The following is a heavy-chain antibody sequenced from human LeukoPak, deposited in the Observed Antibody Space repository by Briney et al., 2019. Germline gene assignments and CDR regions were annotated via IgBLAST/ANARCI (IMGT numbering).Heavy chain of an antibody. V-gene: IGHV3-30*01. Sequence: PGGSLRLSCAVSGFTFSRYAMHWVRQAPGKGVEWVAVIPYDGSNKYYADSVNGRFTISRDNSKNTLYLQMNSVRAEDTAVYYCARDHREIGLYYYMEVWGTGTTVTVSS. CDR2: IPYDGSNK. D-gene: IGHD3-16*02. CDR3: ARDHREIGLYYYMEV. J-gene: IGHJ6*03. CDR1: GFTFSRYA.